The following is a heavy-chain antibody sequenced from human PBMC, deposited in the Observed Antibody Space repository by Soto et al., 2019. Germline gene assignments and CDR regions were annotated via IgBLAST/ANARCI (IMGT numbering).Heavy chain of an antibody. CDR1: GGSISSDY. J-gene: IGHJ4*02. CDR2: IYYTGST. D-gene: IGHD6-19*01. CDR3: ARGSGWYFH. V-gene: IGHV4-59*01. Sequence: SETLSLTCTVSGGSISSDYWSWIRQTPGKGLEWIGYIYYTGSTNYNPFLKSRVTISVDTSKNQFSLKLTSVTAADTAVYYCARGSGWYFHWGQGTLVTVSS.